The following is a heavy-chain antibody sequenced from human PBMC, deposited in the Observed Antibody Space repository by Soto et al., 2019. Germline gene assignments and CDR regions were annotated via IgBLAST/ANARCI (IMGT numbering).Heavy chain of an antibody. CDR3: ARDTQLNYGSGSYGLDY. V-gene: IGHV4-31*03. D-gene: IGHD3-10*01. J-gene: IGHJ4*02. Sequence: SETLSLTCTVSGGSICSGGYYWSWIRQHPGKGLEWIGYIYYSGSTYYNPSLKSRVTISVDTSKNQFSLKLSSVTAADTAVYYCARDTQLNYGSGSYGLDYWGQGTLVTDSS. CDR2: IYYSGST. CDR1: GGSICSGGYY.